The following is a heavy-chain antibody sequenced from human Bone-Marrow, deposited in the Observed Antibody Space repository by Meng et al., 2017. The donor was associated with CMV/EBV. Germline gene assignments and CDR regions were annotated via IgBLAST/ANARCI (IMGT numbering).Heavy chain of an antibody. V-gene: IGHV4-34*01. J-gene: IGHJ4*02. CDR2: INHSGST. Sequence: GSLRLSCAVYGGSFSGYYWSWIRQPPGKGLEWIGEINHSGSTNYNPSLKSRVTISVDTSKNQFSLKLSSVTAADTAVYCCARNSAYWGQGTLVTVSS. D-gene: IGHD2/OR15-2a*01. CDR3: ARNSAY. CDR1: GGSFSGYY.